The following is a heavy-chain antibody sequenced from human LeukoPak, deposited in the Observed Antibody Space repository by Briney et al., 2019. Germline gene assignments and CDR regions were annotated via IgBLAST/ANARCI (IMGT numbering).Heavy chain of an antibody. J-gene: IGHJ5*02. CDR3: ARDQTMINWFDP. Sequence: PSEPLPLTCTVSGGSISSRSYYWGWIPQPPGKGLEWIGSIYYSGSTYYNPSLRSRVTMSLDTSKNQFSLKLSSVTAADTAVYYCARDQTMINWFDPWGQGTLVTVSS. CDR1: GGSISSRSYY. V-gene: IGHV4-39*07. D-gene: IGHD3-22*01. CDR2: IYYSGST.